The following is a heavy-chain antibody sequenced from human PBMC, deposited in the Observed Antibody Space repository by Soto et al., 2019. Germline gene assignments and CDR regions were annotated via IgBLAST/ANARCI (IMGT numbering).Heavy chain of an antibody. CDR2: IYYGGNT. Sequence: SETLSLTCTVSGVSITSGDYYWNWIRQPPGKGLEWIGNIYYGGNTYYNPSLKSRVTISLDTSKNQFSLKLSSVTAADTAVYYCASFGVASMNWFDFWGQGTLVTVSS. CDR3: ASFGVASMNWFDF. J-gene: IGHJ5*01. D-gene: IGHD3-3*01. CDR1: GVSITSGDYY. V-gene: IGHV4-30-4*01.